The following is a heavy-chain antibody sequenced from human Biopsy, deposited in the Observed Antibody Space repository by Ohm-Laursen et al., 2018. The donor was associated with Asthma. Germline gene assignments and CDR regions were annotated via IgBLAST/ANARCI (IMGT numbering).Heavy chain of an antibody. CDR3: ARKAGSCISRTCYSLDF. D-gene: IGHD2-2*01. Sequence: SSVKVSCKSLGGTFNTYVIGWVRQAPTQGLEWVGGINSVFGTTTYPQKFQDRVTITADDSTSTVYMELSSLRSEDTAVYYCARKAGSCISRTCYSLDFWGQGTLVTVPS. J-gene: IGHJ4*02. CDR2: INSVFGTT. CDR1: GGTFNTYV. V-gene: IGHV1-69*01.